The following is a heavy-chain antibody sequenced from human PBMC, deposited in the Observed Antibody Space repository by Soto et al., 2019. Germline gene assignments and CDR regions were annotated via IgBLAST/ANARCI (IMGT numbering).Heavy chain of an antibody. D-gene: IGHD4-17*01. Sequence: QLQLQESGPGLVKPSETLSLTCTVSGGSISGSSYYWGWIRQPPGKGLEWIGTIFYSGTTYYNPSRKRRVTISVDPSKNQFSLRLTSVTAADTAVYYCASYGDYPDYWGQGTLVTVSS. CDR2: IFYSGTT. J-gene: IGHJ4*02. V-gene: IGHV4-39*01. CDR3: ASYGDYPDY. CDR1: GGSISGSSYY.